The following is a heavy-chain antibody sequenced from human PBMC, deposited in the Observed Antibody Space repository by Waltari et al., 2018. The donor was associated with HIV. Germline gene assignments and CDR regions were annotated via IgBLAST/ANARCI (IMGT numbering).Heavy chain of an antibody. CDR2: IKQDGSEK. Sequence: EVQLVESGGGLVQPGGSLRLSCAASGFTFGPYWMSWVRQAPGKGLEWVANIKQDGSEKHDVDSVKGRFTISRDNAKKSLYLQMNSLRAEDTAVYYCARMGLMMYAIGAFDIWGQGTMVTVSS. V-gene: IGHV3-7*01. CDR3: ARMGLMMYAIGAFDI. CDR1: GFTFGPYW. D-gene: IGHD2-8*01. J-gene: IGHJ3*02.